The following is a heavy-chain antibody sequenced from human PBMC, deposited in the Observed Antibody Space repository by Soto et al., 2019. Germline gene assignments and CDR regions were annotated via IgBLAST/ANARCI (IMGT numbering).Heavy chain of an antibody. Sequence: SETLSLTCSVSGYSLSSGHHWGWIRQPPGKGLERIGSIYHGGSTYFNPSLKSRLTISVDTSKSQFSLKLSSVTAADTAVYYCARHADSSSYYYPFDYWGQGTQVTVSS. CDR2: IYHGGST. CDR3: ARHADSSSYYYPFDY. D-gene: IGHD3-22*01. V-gene: IGHV4-38-2*01. CDR1: GYSLSSGHH. J-gene: IGHJ4*02.